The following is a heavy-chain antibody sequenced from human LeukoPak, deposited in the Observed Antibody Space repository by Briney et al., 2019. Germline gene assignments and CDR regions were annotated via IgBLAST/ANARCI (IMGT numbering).Heavy chain of an antibody. J-gene: IGHJ4*02. V-gene: IGHV1-18*01. CDR2: MSAYNGNT. Sequence: ASVKVSCKASGYTFTSYGISWVRQAPGQGLEWMGWMSAYNGNTNYAQQLQGRVTMTTDTSTSTAYMELRSLRSDDTAVYYCAREGDCSGGSCYWETDYWGQGTLVTVSS. D-gene: IGHD2-15*01. CDR1: GYTFTSYG. CDR3: AREGDCSGGSCYWETDY.